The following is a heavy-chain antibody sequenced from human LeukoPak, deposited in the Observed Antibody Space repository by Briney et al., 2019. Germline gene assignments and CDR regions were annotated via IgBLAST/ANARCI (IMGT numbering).Heavy chain of an antibody. Sequence: SETLSLTCAVYGGSFSGYYWSWIRQPPGKGLEWIGYIYYSGSTYYNPSLKSRVTISVDTSKNQFSLKLSSVTAADTAVYYCARGRGYSYGVSAWGQGTLVTVSS. V-gene: IGHV4-30-4*08. D-gene: IGHD5-18*01. CDR3: ARGRGYSYGVSA. CDR1: GGSFSGYY. J-gene: IGHJ4*02. CDR2: IYYSGST.